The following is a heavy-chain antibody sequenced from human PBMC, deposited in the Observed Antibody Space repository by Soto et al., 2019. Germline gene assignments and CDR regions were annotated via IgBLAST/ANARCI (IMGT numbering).Heavy chain of an antibody. CDR3: ARGNTTSPYYYYGMDV. CDR1: GGSFSGYY. CDR2: INHSGST. J-gene: IGHJ6*02. Sequence: SETLSLTCAVYGGSFSGYYWSWIRQPPGKGLEWIGEINHSGSTNYNPSLKSRVTISVDTSKNQFSLKLSSVTAADTAVYYCARGNTTSPYYYYGMDVWGQGTTVTVSS. D-gene: IGHD6-6*01. V-gene: IGHV4-34*01.